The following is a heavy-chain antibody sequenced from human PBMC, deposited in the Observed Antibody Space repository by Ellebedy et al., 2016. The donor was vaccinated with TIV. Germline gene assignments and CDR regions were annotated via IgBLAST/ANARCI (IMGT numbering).Heavy chain of an antibody. Sequence: ASVKVSCXASGYTFTGYYMHWVRQAPGQGLEWMGIINPSGGSTSYAQKFQGRVTMTRDTSTSTVYMELSSLRSEDTAVYYCARVNHFVTYAFYYYYYMDVWGKGTTVTVSS. CDR2: INPSGGST. D-gene: IGHD1-14*01. V-gene: IGHV1-46*01. CDR1: GYTFTGYY. J-gene: IGHJ6*03. CDR3: ARVNHFVTYAFYYYYYMDV.